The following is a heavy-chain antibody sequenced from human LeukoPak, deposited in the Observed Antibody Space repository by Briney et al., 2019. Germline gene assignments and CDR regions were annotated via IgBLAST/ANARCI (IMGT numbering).Heavy chain of an antibody. Sequence: PSETLSLTCTVSGGSISSSSYYWGWIRQPPGKGLEWIGSIYYSGSTYYNPSLKSRVTISVDTSKNQFSLKLSSVTAADTAVYYCARDSSLYTAMVHDAFDTWGQGTMVTVSS. CDR2: IYYSGST. D-gene: IGHD5-18*01. CDR1: GGSISSSSYY. J-gene: IGHJ3*02. V-gene: IGHV4-39*02. CDR3: ARDSSLYTAMVHDAFDT.